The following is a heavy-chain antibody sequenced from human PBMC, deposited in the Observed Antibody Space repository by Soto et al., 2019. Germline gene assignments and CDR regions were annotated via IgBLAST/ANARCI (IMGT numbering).Heavy chain of an antibody. CDR2: IYYSGST. D-gene: IGHD5-18*01. V-gene: IGHV4-61*01. Sequence: SETLSLTCTVSGGSVSSGSYYWSWIRQPSGKGLEWIGYIYYSGSTNYNPSLKSRVTISVDTSKNQFSLKLSSVTAADTAVYYCARDRRTAMVDYWGQGTLVTVSS. CDR1: GGSVSSGSYY. J-gene: IGHJ4*02. CDR3: ARDRRTAMVDY.